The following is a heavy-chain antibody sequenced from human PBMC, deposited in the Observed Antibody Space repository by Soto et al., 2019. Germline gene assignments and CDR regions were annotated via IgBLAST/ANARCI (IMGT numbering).Heavy chain of an antibody. CDR3: ASLLYCSGGSCYGGPYGMDV. CDR2: FDPEDGET. Sequence: ASVKVSCKVSGYTLTELSMHWVRQAPGKGLEWMGGFDPEDGETIYAQKFQGRVTMTEDTSTDTAYMELSSLRSEDTAVYYCASLLYCSGGSCYGGPYGMDVWGQGTTVTVSS. V-gene: IGHV1-24*01. CDR1: GYTLTELS. J-gene: IGHJ6*02. D-gene: IGHD2-15*01.